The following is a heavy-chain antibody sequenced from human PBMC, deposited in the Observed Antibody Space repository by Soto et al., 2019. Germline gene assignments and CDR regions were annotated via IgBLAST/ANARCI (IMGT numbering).Heavy chain of an antibody. Sequence: GGSLRLSCAASGFTFSSYGMHWVRQAPGKGLEWVAVISYDGSNKYYADSVKGRFTISRDNSKNTLYLQMNSLRAEDTAVYYCAKSTSDIVVVVAAWGGMDVWGQGTTVTVSS. J-gene: IGHJ6*02. V-gene: IGHV3-30*18. D-gene: IGHD2-15*01. CDR3: AKSTSDIVVVVAAWGGMDV. CDR1: GFTFSSYG. CDR2: ISYDGSNK.